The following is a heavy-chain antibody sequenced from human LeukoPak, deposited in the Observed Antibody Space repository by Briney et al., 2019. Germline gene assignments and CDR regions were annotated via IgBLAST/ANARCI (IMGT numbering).Heavy chain of an antibody. CDR2: IKSDGSNT. CDR1: GFTFSRYW. J-gene: IGHJ4*02. V-gene: IGHV3-74*03. CDR3: VSDY. Sequence: GGSLRLSCAASGFTFSRYWMHWVRQAPGKGLVWVSRIKSDGSNTKYADSVKGRFSISRDNAKNTLYLKMNSLRAEDTAVYYCVSDYWGQGTLVTVSS.